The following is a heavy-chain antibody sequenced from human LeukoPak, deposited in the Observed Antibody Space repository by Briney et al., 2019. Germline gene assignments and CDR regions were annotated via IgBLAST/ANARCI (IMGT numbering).Heavy chain of an antibody. V-gene: IGHV3-23*01. J-gene: IGHJ6*04. CDR2: ISGSGGST. CDR3: AKDGKGMIVVAMDV. CDR1: GFTFSSYA. D-gene: IGHD3-22*01. Sequence: GGSLRLSCAASGFTFSSYAMSWVRQAPGKGLEWVSAISGSGGSTYYADSVKGRFTISRDNSKNTLYLQMNSLRAEDTAVYYCAKDGKGMIVVAMDVWGKGTTVTVSS.